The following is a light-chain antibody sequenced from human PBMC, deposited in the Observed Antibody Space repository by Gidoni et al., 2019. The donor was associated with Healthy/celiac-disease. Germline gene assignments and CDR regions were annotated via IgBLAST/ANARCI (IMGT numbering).Light chain of an antibody. V-gene: IGKV1-39*01. Sequence: DIQMTQSPSSLSASVGDRVTITCRASQSISSYLNWYQQKPGKAPKLLIYAASSLQSGVPSRLSGSGSGTDFTLTISSLQPEDFATYYCQQSYSTPWTFGQGTKVE. J-gene: IGKJ1*01. CDR1: QSISSY. CDR3: QQSYSTPWT. CDR2: AAS.